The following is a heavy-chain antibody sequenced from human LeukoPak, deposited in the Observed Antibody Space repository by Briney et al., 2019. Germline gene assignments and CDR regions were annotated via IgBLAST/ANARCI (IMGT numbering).Heavy chain of an antibody. V-gene: IGHV3-15*07. CDR3: ATDFYDST. Sequence: GVSLRLSCATSGVTFSNAWSNWVRQAPGKGLEWVGRIRSNSDGGTIDYAAPVKGRFTLSRDDSKTTLYLQMNSLQTEDTAVYYCATDFYDSTWGQGTLVTVSS. CDR2: IRSNSDGGTI. D-gene: IGHD3-22*01. CDR1: GVTFSNAW. J-gene: IGHJ5*02.